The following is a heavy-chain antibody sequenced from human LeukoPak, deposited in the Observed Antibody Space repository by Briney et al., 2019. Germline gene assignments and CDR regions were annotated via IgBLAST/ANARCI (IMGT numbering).Heavy chain of an antibody. V-gene: IGHV1-18*01. CDR1: GYTFTNYG. D-gene: IGHD5-12*01. J-gene: IGHJ4*02. Sequence: ASVKVSCKPSGYTFTNYGISCVRQAPGQGLEWMGWISAYNGNTNYAQKLQGRVTMTTDTSTGTAYMELRSLISDDTAVYYCARDARKSLRLDYFDYWGQGTLVTVSS. CDR3: ARDARKSLRLDYFDY. CDR2: ISAYNGNT.